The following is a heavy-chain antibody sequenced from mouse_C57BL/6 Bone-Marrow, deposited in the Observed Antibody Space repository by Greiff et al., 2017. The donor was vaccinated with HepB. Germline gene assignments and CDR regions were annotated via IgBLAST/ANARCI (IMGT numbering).Heavy chain of an antibody. V-gene: IGHV1-52*01. D-gene: IGHD2-4*01. CDR1: GYTFTSYW. J-gene: IGHJ2*01. Sequence: QVQLQQPGAELVRPGSSVKLSCKASGYTFTSYWMHWVKQRPIQGLEWIGNIDPSDSETHYNQKFKDKATLTVDKSSSTAYMQLSSLTSEDSAVYYCARRGASGLRWGYFDYWGQGTTLTVSS. CDR2: IDPSDSET. CDR3: ARRGASGLRWGYFDY.